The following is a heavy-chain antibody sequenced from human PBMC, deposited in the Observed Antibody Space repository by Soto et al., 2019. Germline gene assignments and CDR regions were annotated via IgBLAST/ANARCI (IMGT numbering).Heavy chain of an antibody. D-gene: IGHD2-2*01. CDR3: ARACSSNSCYDVFDY. CDR2: IYTSGST. CDR1: GCSTSSYY. J-gene: IGHJ4*02. V-gene: IGHV4-4*07. Sequence: XETLTLTCTVAGCSTSSYYWSWIRQPAGKGLEWIGRIYTSGSTNYNPSLKSRVTMSVDTSKNQFSLKLSSVTAADTAVYYCARACSSNSCYDVFDYWGQGTLVTVSS.